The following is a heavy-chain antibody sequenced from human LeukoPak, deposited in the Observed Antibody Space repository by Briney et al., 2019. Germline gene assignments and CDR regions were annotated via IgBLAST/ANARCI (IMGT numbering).Heavy chain of an antibody. Sequence: HGASVKVSCKASGYTFTSYYMHWVRQAPGQGLEWMGIINPNGGSTSYAQKFQGKVTMTRDMSTSTVYMELSSLRSEDTAVYYCARGPNYYYYMDVWGKGTTVTVSS. CDR1: GYTFTSYY. CDR2: INPNGGST. J-gene: IGHJ6*03. CDR3: ARGPNYYYYMDV. V-gene: IGHV1-46*01.